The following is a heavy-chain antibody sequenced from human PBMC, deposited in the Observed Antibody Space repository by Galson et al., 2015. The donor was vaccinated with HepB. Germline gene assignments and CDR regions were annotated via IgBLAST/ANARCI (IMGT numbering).Heavy chain of an antibody. D-gene: IGHD3-10*02. J-gene: IGHJ5*02. CDR3: ARSLRSGSKSSGWFDP. Sequence: SLRLSCAASGFTFGSYAMHWVRQAPGKGLEYVSAISSNGGSTYYANSVKGRFTISRDNSKNTLYLQMGSLRAEDMAVYYCARSLRSGSKSSGWFDPWGQGTLVTVSS. CDR1: GFTFGSYA. CDR2: ISSNGGST. V-gene: IGHV3-64*01.